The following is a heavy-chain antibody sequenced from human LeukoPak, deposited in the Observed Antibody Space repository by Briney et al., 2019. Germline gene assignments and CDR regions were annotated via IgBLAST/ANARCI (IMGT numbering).Heavy chain of an antibody. V-gene: IGHV4-30-2*01. CDR3: ARELWFANAPGSWLDP. J-gene: IGHJ5*02. CDR2: IFHTGST. CDR1: GDSISGGAFS. D-gene: IGHD3-10*01. Sequence: SETLSLTCVVSGDSISGGAFSWSWIRQPPGQGLEWIGYIFHTGSTFYNPSLKSRVTISVDNSKNQFSLRLTSVTAADTAGYYCARELWFANAPGSWLDPWGQGTLVTVSS.